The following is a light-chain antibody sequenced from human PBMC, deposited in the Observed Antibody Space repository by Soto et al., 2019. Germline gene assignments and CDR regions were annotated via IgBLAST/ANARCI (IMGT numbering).Light chain of an antibody. Sequence: AIPMTQSPSSLSASVGDRVTITCRSSQDIRTELGWYQQRPGKAPNLLIYGASTLQTGVPSRFSGSGSGTDFFLTIISLQPEDVATYFCLQDYNYPRTFGQGTKLQIK. V-gene: IGKV1-6*01. CDR2: GAS. J-gene: IGKJ2*01. CDR1: QDIRTE. CDR3: LQDYNYPRT.